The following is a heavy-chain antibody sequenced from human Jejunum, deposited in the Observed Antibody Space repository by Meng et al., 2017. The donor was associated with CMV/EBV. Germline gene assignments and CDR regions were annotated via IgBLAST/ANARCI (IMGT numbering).Heavy chain of an antibody. CDR1: GGSISTYY. D-gene: IGHD3-16*01. CDR2: SSHGGTS. V-gene: IGHV4-59*01. Sequence: QMHLQESGPRLVKPSXXLPLTCNVSGGSISTYYWTWIRQPPGKGLEWIGYSSHGGTSNYNPSLKSRVTISVDPSKNQFSLQLSSVTAADTAVYYCARDKEHSYGKWFHPGGQGTMVTVSS. J-gene: IGHJ5*02. CDR3: ARDKEHSYGKWFHP.